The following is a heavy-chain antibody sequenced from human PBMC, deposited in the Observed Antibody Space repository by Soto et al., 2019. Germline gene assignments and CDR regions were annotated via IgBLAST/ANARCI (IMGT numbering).Heavy chain of an antibody. V-gene: IGHV1-18*01. Sequence: QVQLVQSGAEVKKPGASVKVSCKPSGSTFISYGITWVRQAPGQGLEWMGWVNIYEGTTNYAQKFQGRVNMTTDTSTSTVYLELRSLRSDDTAIYYCARERGGYSYGDYWGQGTLVTVSS. J-gene: IGHJ4*02. CDR3: ARERGGYSYGDY. D-gene: IGHD5-18*01. CDR1: GSTFISYG. CDR2: VNIYEGTT.